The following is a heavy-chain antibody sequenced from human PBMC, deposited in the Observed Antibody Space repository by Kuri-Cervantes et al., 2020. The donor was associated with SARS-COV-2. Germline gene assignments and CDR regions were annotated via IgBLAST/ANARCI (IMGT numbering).Heavy chain of an antibody. V-gene: IGHV4-39*01. D-gene: IGHD6-19*01. CDR3: VRHPPIAVADYYFDY. CDR1: GASISSSNYY. CDR2: ISYSGTT. J-gene: IGHJ4*02. Sequence: ESLKISCTVSGASISSSNYYWGWIRQPPGKGLEWIGSISYSGTTSHNPSLKSRVTISLDTSKNQFSLRLSSVTAADTAVYYCVRHPPIAVADYYFDYWGQGALVTVSS.